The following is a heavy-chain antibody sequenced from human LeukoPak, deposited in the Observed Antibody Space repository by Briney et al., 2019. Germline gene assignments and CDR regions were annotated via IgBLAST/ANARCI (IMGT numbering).Heavy chain of an antibody. D-gene: IGHD1-26*01. J-gene: IGHJ6*02. CDR3: VGTLGSGTYHLNTYGPDV. CDR2: VYYSGNT. CDR1: GGSIRNYY. V-gene: IGHV4-59*08. Sequence: SETLSLTCTVSGGSIRNYYWNWIRQSPRKGLEWIGDVYYSGNTNYNPSLKSRVTISLDTSKNQFSLNLSSVTAADTAMYYCVGTLGSGTYHLNTYGPDVWGQGTTVTVSS.